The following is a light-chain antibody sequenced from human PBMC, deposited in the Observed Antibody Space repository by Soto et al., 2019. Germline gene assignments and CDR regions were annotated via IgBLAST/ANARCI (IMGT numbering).Light chain of an antibody. Sequence: QSVLTQPASASGSPGQSITISCTGTSSDIGSYNYVSWYQQHPGKAPKLMIYEVSNRPSGVSNRFSGSKSGNTASLTISGLQAEDEADYYCTSYTSSSSWVFGGGTQLTVL. J-gene: IGLJ3*02. CDR2: EVS. CDR3: TSYTSSSSWV. CDR1: SSDIGSYNY. V-gene: IGLV2-14*01.